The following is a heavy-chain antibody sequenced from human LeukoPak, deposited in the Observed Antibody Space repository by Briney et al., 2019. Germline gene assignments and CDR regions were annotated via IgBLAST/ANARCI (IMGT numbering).Heavy chain of an antibody. CDR1: GFTFSSYE. D-gene: IGHD3-10*01. J-gene: IGHJ6*03. CDR3: AKDRATGPHYYYMDV. Sequence: PGGSLRLSCAASGFTFSSYEMNWVRQAPGKGLEWVSAISGSGGSTYYADSVKGRFTISRDNSKNTLYLQMNSLRAEDTAVYYCAKDRATGPHYYYMDVWGKGTTVTVSS. V-gene: IGHV3-23*01. CDR2: ISGSGGST.